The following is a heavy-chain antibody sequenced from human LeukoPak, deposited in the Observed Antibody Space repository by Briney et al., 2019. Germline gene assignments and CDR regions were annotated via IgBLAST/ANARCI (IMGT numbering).Heavy chain of an antibody. CDR2: IHYDGSNT. V-gene: IGHV3-30*02. J-gene: IGHJ4*02. CDR1: GFIFSTYG. D-gene: IGHD4-17*01. Sequence: QTGGSLRLSCAASGFIFSTYGMHWVRQAPGKGLEWVAFIHYDGSNTYYADSVQGRFTISRDNSKNTLYLQMNSLRPEDTAVYYCAKRGINYGDYILGYWGQGILVTVSS. CDR3: AKRGINYGDYILGY.